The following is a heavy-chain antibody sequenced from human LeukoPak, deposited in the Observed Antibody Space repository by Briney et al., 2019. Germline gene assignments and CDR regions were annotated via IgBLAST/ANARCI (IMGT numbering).Heavy chain of an antibody. CDR3: ARVSTVTPRF. D-gene: IGHD4-17*01. Sequence: GGSLRLSCAASGFILSSYNMSWVRQAPGQGLEWVSFISSDADAIYYADSVKGRFTISRDSAKNSLYLQMNSLRAEDTAVYYCARVSTVTPRFWGQGTLVTVSS. CDR1: GFILSSYN. J-gene: IGHJ4*02. CDR2: ISSDADAI. V-gene: IGHV3-48*01.